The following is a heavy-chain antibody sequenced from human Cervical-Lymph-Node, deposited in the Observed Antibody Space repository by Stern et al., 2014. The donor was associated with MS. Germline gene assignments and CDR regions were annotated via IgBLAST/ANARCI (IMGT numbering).Heavy chain of an antibody. CDR1: GFIFSSYA. CDR3: ARDTCRGGGCYFRY. CDR2: LSNEGSKQ. D-gene: IGHD2-15*01. Sequence: VQLVESGGGVVQPGRSLRLSCAASGFIFSSYAMHWVRQAPGKGLDWVAFLSNEGSKQFYADYVKGRFPISRDNSNNTLYLQMNSLRPEDTAVYYCARDTCRGGGCYFRYWGQGSLITVSS. V-gene: IGHV3-30-3*01. J-gene: IGHJ4*02.